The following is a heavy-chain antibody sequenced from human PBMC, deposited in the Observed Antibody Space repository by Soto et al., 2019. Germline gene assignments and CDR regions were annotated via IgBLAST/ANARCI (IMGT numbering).Heavy chain of an antibody. V-gene: IGHV1-69*06. CDR1: GGTFSSYA. CDR2: IIPIFGTA. J-gene: IGHJ4*02. D-gene: IGHD6-13*01. CDR3: ASGAKGYSSSWYAFDY. Sequence: QVQLVQSGAEVKKPGSSVKVSCKASGGTFSSYAISWVRQAPGQGLEWMGGIIPIFGTANYAQKFQGRVTITADKSTSSAYMELSSLRSEDTAVYYCASGAKGYSSSWYAFDYWGQGTLVTVSS.